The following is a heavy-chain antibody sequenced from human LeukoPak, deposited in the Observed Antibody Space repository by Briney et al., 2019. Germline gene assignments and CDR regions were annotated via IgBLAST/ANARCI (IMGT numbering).Heavy chain of an antibody. V-gene: IGHV3-33*01. D-gene: IGHD4-17*01. J-gene: IGHJ4*02. Sequence: GGSLRPSCAASGFTFTNYGMHWVRQAPAKGLEWVAVIWFDGSNKYYADSVKGRFTISRDNSKNTLYLQMNSLRAEDTAVYYCARGDYGDYGLFDYWGQGTLVTVSS. CDR3: ARGDYGDYGLFDY. CDR2: IWFDGSNK. CDR1: GFTFTNYG.